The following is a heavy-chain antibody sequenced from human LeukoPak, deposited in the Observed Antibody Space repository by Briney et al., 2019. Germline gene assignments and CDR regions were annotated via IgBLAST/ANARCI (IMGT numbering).Heavy chain of an antibody. J-gene: IGHJ4*02. CDR1: GFTFSSYW. CDR2: IKQDGGEK. CDR3: AREDHSNYNY. Sequence: GGSLTLSCAASGFTFSSYWMSWVCQAPGKGLEWVANIKQDGGEKFYVDSVKGRFTISRDNAKNSLYLQMNSLRAEDTAVYYCAREDHSNYNYWGQGTLVTVSS. D-gene: IGHD4-11*01. V-gene: IGHV3-7*01.